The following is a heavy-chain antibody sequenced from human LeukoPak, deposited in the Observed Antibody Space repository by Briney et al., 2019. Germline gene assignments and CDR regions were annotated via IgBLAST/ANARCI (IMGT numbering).Heavy chain of an antibody. CDR3: ARHVPYYYDSSGFYNDY. Sequence: PSETLSLTCTVSGGSISSSSYYWGWIRLPPGKGLEWIGSIYYSGSTYYDPSLKSRVTISVDTSKNQFSLKLSPVTAADTAVYYCARHVPYYYDSSGFYNDYWGQGTLVTVSS. CDR1: GGSISSSSYY. V-gene: IGHV4-39*01. J-gene: IGHJ4*02. D-gene: IGHD3-22*01. CDR2: IYYSGST.